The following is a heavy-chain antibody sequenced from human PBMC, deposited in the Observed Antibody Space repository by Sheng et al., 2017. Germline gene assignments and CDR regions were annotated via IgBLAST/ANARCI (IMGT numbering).Heavy chain of an antibody. J-gene: IGHJ6*03. Sequence: QVQLVQSGAEVKKPGASVKVSCKASGGTFSNYAISWVRQAPGQGLEWMGGIIPIFDTATYAQKFQDRVTMTRDTSTSTVYMELSSLRSEDTAVYYCARDGGAYCSSFSSCYLNYMDVWDQGP. CDR2: IIPIFDTA. CDR3: ARDGGAYCSSFSSCYLNYMDV. CDR1: GGTFSNYA. V-gene: IGHV1-69*05. D-gene: IGHD2-2*01.